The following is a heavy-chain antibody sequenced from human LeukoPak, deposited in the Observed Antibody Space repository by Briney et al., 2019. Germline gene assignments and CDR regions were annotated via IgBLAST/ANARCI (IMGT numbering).Heavy chain of an antibody. CDR2: INPSGDST. D-gene: IGHD3-22*01. CDR3: ARGRHSYESSDYYYEGDAFDI. Sequence: ASVKLSCKASAATFTSYYMHWVRQAPGQGLEWMGIINPSGDSTSSAQTFQGRVTMTRDMSTSTVYMALSSLRTEDTAVYYCARGRHSYESSDYYYEGDAFDIWGQGTIVTVSS. J-gene: IGHJ3*02. V-gene: IGHV1-46*01. CDR1: AATFTSYY.